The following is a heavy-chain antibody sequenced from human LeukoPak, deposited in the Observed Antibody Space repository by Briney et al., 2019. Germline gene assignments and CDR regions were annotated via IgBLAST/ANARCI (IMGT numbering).Heavy chain of an antibody. CDR3: ARQNYDILTGYPRSYYYYMDV. CDR1: GFTFSSYE. D-gene: IGHD3-9*01. Sequence: PGGSLRLSCAASGFTFSSYEMNWVRQAPGKGLEWVSYISSSGSTIYYADSVKGRFTISRDNAKNSLYLQMNSLRAEDTAVYYCARQNYDILTGYPRSYYYYMDVWGKGTTVTISS. J-gene: IGHJ6*03. CDR2: ISSSGSTI. V-gene: IGHV3-48*03.